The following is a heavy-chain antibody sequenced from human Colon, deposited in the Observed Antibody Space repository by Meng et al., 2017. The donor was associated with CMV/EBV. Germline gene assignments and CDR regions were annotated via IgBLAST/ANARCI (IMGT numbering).Heavy chain of an antibody. D-gene: IGHD1-1*01. CDR3: TSGNDKSGCDY. V-gene: IGHV3-15*06. Sequence: AFTITKSWWSRGGRAPGKGLELGGRSTTIAEGETTYSIALMESSFAISKDDSENTFYLLMNSLKTEDTAVYCWTSGNDKSGCDYWGQGTLVTVSS. J-gene: IGHJ4*02. CDR2: STTIAEGETT. CDR1: AFTITKSW.